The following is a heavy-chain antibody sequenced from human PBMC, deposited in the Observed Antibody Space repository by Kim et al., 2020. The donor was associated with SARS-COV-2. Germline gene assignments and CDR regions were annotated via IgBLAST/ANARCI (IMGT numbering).Heavy chain of an antibody. CDR3: AKDRNYILVVPADSPIYFDY. CDR1: GFTFSSYG. CDR2: ISYDGSNK. D-gene: IGHD2-2*01. Sequence: GGSLRLSCAASGFTFSSYGMHWVRQAPGKGLEWVAVISYDGSNKYYADSVKGRFTISRDNSKNTLYLQMNSLRAEDTAVYYCAKDRNYILVVPADSPIYFDYWGAGTLVTVSS. V-gene: IGHV3-30*18. J-gene: IGHJ4*02.